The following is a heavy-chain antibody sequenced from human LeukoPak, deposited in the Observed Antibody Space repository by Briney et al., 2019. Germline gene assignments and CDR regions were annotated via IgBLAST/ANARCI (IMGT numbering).Heavy chain of an antibody. J-gene: IGHJ6*02. Sequence: GASVTVSCTVSGYTLTELSMHWVRQAPGKGREWMGGFDPEDGETIYAQKFQGRVTMTEDTSTDTAYMELSSLRSEDTAVYYCATNAKLEKYSSSWYPDYYYGMDVWGQGTTVTVSS. CDR2: FDPEDGET. CDR3: ATNAKLEKYSSSWYPDYYYGMDV. D-gene: IGHD6-13*01. V-gene: IGHV1-24*01. CDR1: GYTLTELS.